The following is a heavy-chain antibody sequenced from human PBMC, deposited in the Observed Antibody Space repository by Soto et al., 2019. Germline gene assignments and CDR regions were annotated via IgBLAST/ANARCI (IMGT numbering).Heavy chain of an antibody. J-gene: IGHJ6*02. Sequence: PGGSLRLSCVASAFTLSDYAMTWVRQAPGKGLEWVSTISGSGGSTDYADSVKGRFTITRDNSEDTLYLQMNSLRAEDTAVYYCAKDFLQDSGQDWYYGMAVWGQGTTVTVYS. V-gene: IGHV3-23*01. CDR2: ISGSGGST. D-gene: IGHD3-9*01. CDR3: AKDFLQDSGQDWYYGMAV. CDR1: AFTLSDYA.